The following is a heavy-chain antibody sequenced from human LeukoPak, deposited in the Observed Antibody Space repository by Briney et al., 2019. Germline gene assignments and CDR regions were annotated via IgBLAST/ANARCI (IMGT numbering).Heavy chain of an antibody. V-gene: IGHV3-7*01. CDR1: GFTISSYW. J-gene: IGHJ3*02. CDR3: AREWYYGGNPGAFDI. Sequence: GGSLRLSCAASGFTISSYWMSWVRQAPGKGLEWVANIKQDGSEKYYVDSVKGRFTISRDNAKNSLYLQMNSLRAEDTAVYYCAREWYYGGNPGAFDIWGQGTMVTVSS. CDR2: IKQDGSEK. D-gene: IGHD4-23*01.